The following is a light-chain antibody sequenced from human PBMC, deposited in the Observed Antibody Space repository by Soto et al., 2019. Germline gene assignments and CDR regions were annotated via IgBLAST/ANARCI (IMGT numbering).Light chain of an antibody. V-gene: IGKV3-11*01. CDR1: QSVSSY. CDR3: QQRSNWPHPIT. Sequence: EVLFAQFPNTLSFSPGERATPSCRAIQSVSSYLAWYQQKPGQAPRLLIYGASSRATGIPDRFSGSGSGTDFTLTISSLEPEDFAVYYCQQRSNWPHPITFGQGTRLEIK. J-gene: IGKJ5*01. CDR2: GAS.